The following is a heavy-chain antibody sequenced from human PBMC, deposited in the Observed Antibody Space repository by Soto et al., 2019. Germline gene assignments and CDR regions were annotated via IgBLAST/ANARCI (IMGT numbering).Heavy chain of an antibody. Sequence: PSETLSLTCTVSGGSISSGGYYWSWIRQHPGKGLEWIGYIYYSGSTYYNPSLKSRVTISVDTSKNQFPLKLSSVTAADTAVYYCAVGAAAGAGGWFRTFDYWGQGTLVTVSS. CDR2: IYYSGST. D-gene: IGHD6-13*01. CDR1: GGSISSGGYY. CDR3: AVGAAAGAGGWFRTFDY. V-gene: IGHV4-31*03. J-gene: IGHJ4*02.